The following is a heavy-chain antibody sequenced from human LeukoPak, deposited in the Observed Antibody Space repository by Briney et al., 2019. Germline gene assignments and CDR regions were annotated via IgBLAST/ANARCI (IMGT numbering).Heavy chain of an antibody. J-gene: IGHJ6*02. Sequence: PSETLSLTCTVSGGSISSYYWSWIRQPPGKGLEWIGYIYYSGSTNYNPSLKSRVTISVDTSKNKFSLKLSSVTAADTAVYYCARDGGGLYGMDVWGQGTTVTVSS. CDR3: ARDGGGLYGMDV. V-gene: IGHV4-59*01. CDR1: GGSISSYY. D-gene: IGHD2-15*01. CDR2: IYYSGST.